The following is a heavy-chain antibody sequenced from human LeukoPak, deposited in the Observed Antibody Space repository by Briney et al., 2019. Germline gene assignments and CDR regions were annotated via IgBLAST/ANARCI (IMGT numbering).Heavy chain of an antibody. J-gene: IGHJ4*02. D-gene: IGHD6-19*01. V-gene: IGHV3-11*01. CDR3: ARVPRSGGSIDY. Sequence: GGSLRLSCAASGFTFSDYYMTWIRQAPGKGLEWVSYISSSGGTTHYADSVKGRFTISRNNAKNSLFVQISNLRAEDTAVYYCARVPRSGGSIDYWGQGTLVTVSS. CDR2: ISSSGGTT. CDR1: GFTFSDYY.